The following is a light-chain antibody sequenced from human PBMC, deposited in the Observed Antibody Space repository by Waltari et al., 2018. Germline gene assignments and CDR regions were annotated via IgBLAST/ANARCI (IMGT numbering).Light chain of an antibody. V-gene: IGKV3-20*01. J-gene: IGKJ1*01. CDR1: QSVSNTY. CDR2: GAS. Sequence: EIVLTQSPGTLSLSPGDRATLSCRASQSVSNTYLAWYQQKPGQAPRLLIYGASTRATGIPDRFSGSGSGTDFTLTISRLEPEDFAAYYCQQYASSPGAFGEGTKVEIK. CDR3: QQYASSPGA.